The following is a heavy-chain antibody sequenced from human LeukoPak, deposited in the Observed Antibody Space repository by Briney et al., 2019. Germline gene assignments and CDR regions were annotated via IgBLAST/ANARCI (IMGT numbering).Heavy chain of an antibody. J-gene: IGHJ4*02. V-gene: IGHV1-2*02. D-gene: IGHD3-10*01. CDR3: ARVMDGSGSYLK. CDR2: INPNSGDT. Sequence: GASVKVSCKASGYTFIGYYMHWVRRAPGQGLEWMGWINPNSGDTNYAQKLQGRVTMTRDTSISTAYMELSRLRSDDTAVYYCARVMDGSGSYLKWGQGTLVTVSS. CDR1: GYTFIGYY.